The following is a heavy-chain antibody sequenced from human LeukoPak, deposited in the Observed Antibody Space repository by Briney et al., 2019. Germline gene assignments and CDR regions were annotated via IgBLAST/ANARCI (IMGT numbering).Heavy chain of an antibody. CDR1: GFPFSTYG. D-gene: IGHD3-10*01. V-gene: IGHV3-30*03. J-gene: IGHJ4*02. Sequence: GGSLRLSCAASGFPFSTYGMHWVRQAPGKGLEWVTAISNDGNNEFYADSVKGRFTISRDNPKNTMNLQMNSLRAEDTAVYYCARVTYGSGTYGAFDYWGQGTLVTVSS. CDR2: ISNDGNNE. CDR3: ARVTYGSGTYGAFDY.